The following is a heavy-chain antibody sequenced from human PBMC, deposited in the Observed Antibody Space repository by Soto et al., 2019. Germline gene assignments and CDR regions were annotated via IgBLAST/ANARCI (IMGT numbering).Heavy chain of an antibody. V-gene: IGHV1-69*12. J-gene: IGHJ5*02. D-gene: IGHD2-15*01. CDR2: IMPSSATP. Sequence: QVQLVQSGAEVKKSGSSVRVSCKASGGAFSNSHFSWVREAPGQGFEWMGGIMPSSATPKYAQAFQGRLTITADESANTIYMEMTSLTYEDTAFYYCAKENGFCNEGSCYWFDPWGPGTLVTVSS. CDR3: AKENGFCNEGSCYWFDP. CDR1: GGAFSNSH.